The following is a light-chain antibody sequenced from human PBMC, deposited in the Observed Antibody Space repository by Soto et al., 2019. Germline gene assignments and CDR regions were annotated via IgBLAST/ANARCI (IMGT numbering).Light chain of an antibody. CDR3: KKYGSSPHPWT. V-gene: IGKV3-20*01. CDR1: QSVSSSY. CDR2: GAS. J-gene: IGKJ1*01. Sequence: EIVLTQSPGTLSLSPGERATLSCRASQSVSSSYLAWYQQKPGQAPRLLIYGASSRATGIPDRFSGSGSGTEFNLTISRLEPEDFAVYYCKKYGSSPHPWTFGQGTKVEIK.